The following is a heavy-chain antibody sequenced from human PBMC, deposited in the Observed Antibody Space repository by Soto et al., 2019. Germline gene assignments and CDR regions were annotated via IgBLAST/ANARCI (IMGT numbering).Heavy chain of an antibody. V-gene: IGHV4-39*01. D-gene: IGHD3-9*01. CDR3: ASGYDILTGYPRGDYYGMDV. CDR1: GGSISSSSYY. J-gene: IGHJ6*02. CDR2: IYYSGRT. Sequence: QLQLQESGPGLVKPSETLSLTCTVSGGSISSSSYYWGWIRQPPGKGLEWIGSIYYSGRTYYNPSLKSRVTIPVDTSKNQFSLKLSSVTAADTAVYYCASGYDILTGYPRGDYYGMDVWGQGTTVTVSS.